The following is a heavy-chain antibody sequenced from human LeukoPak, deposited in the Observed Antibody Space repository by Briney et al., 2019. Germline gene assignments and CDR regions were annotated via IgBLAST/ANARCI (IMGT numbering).Heavy chain of an antibody. CDR1: GFTFSSYA. CDR2: ISGSGGST. V-gene: IGHV3-23*01. D-gene: IGHD3-22*01. Sequence: GGSLRRSCVVSGFTFSSYAMSWVRQAPGKGLEWVSAISGSGGSTYYADSVKGRFTISRDNSKNTLYLQMNSLRAEDTAVYYCSAGEGYYDSSDYYSAWAFNVWGQGTMVTVSS. CDR3: SAGEGYYDSSDYYSAWAFNV. J-gene: IGHJ3*01.